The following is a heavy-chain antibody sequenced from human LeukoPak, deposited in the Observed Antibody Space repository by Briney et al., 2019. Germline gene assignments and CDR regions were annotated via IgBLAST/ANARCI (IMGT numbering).Heavy chain of an antibody. J-gene: IGHJ4*02. CDR3: ARDLNYCSSTSCYNSGATYYFDY. Sequence: GGSLRLSCAASGFTFSSYGMHGVRQAPAKGLAWVAVIWYDGCNKYYADSVKGRFTISRDNSKNTLYLQMNSLRDEDTAVYYCARDLNYCSSTSCYNSGATYYFDYWGQGTLVTVSS. CDR1: GFTFSSYG. D-gene: IGHD2-2*02. CDR2: IWYDGCNK. V-gene: IGHV3-33*01.